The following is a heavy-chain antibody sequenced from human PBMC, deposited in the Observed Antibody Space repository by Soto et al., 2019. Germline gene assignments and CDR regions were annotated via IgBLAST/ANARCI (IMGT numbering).Heavy chain of an antibody. Sequence: EVQLVESGGGLVKPGGSLRLSCAASGFIFSSYTMNWVRQAPGKGLEWVSSISASSTYIYYADSLKGRFTISRDNAYNSLSLQMNRLRADDTAVYYCASGWLRDPWMCWGQGTLVTVSS. V-gene: IGHV3-21*01. CDR1: GFIFSSYT. CDR3: ASGWLRDPWMC. CDR2: ISASSTYI. D-gene: IGHD5-12*01. J-gene: IGHJ4*02.